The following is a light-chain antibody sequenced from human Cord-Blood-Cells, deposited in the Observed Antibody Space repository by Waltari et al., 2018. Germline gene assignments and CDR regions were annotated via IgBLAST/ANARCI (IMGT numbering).Light chain of an antibody. CDR3: QSYDSSNQV. V-gene: IGLV6-57*03. CDR1: SGTIPSNN. J-gene: IGLJ2*01. Sequence: NFMLTQPNYVSESPGKTLTISCTLSSGTIPSNNVPWYQQRPGSAPTTVIYEDNQRPSGVPDRFSGSIDSSSNSASLTISGLKTEDEADYYCQSYDSSNQVFGGGTKLTVL. CDR2: EDN.